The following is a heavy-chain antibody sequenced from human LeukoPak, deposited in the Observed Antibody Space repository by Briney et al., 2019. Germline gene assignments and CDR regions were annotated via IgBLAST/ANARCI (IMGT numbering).Heavy chain of an antibody. V-gene: IGHV4-39*01. D-gene: IGHD6-19*01. CDR1: GGSISSSSYY. CDR2: IYHSGST. J-gene: IGHJ4*02. Sequence: PSETLSLTCTVSGGSISSSSYYWGWIRQPPGKGLEWIGSIYHSGSTYYNPSLKSRVTISVDTSKSQFSLKLSSVTAADTAVYYCARSPYSSGWYWDFDYWGQGTLVTVSS. CDR3: ARSPYSSGWYWDFDY.